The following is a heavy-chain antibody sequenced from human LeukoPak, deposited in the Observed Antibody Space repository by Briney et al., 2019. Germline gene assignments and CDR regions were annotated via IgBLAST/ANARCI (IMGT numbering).Heavy chain of an antibody. CDR2: ISWNSGSI. J-gene: IGHJ4*02. Sequence: GGSLRLSCAASGFTFDDYAMHWVRQAPGKGLEWVSGISWNSGSIGYADSVKGRFTISRDNAKNSLYLQMNSLRAEDMALYYCAKANYYDSSGYLDYWGQGTLVTVSS. V-gene: IGHV3-9*03. CDR3: AKANYYDSSGYLDY. D-gene: IGHD3-22*01. CDR1: GFTFDDYA.